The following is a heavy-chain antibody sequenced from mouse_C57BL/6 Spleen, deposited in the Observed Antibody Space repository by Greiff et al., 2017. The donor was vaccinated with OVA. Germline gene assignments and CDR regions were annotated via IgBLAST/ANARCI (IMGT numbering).Heavy chain of an antibody. D-gene: IGHD2-14*01. V-gene: IGHV1-52*01. CDR2: IDPSDSET. J-gene: IGHJ2*01. CDR3: ARSTYDIDY. CDR1: GYTFTSYW. Sequence: VQLQQPGAELVRPGSSVKLSCKASGYTFTSYWMHWVKQRPIQGLEWIGNIDPSDSETHYNQKFKDKATLTVDTSSSTAYMQLSSLTSEDSAVYYCARSTYDIDYWGQGTTLTVSS.